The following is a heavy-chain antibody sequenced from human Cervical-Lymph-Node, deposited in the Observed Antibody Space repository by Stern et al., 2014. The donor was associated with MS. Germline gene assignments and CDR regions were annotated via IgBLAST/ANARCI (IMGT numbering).Heavy chain of an antibody. V-gene: IGHV3-53*01. CDR1: GLTVSSDY. D-gene: IGHD2-2*01. CDR3: ARGLPVYN. J-gene: IGHJ4*02. CDR2: IYSGCST. Sequence: EVQLVQSGGGLIQPGGSLRLSCAASGLTVSSDYMNWVRQAPGKGLEWVSIIYSGCSTSYADSVKGRFTIPRDNSKNTLYLQMDSLRAEDTAVYYCARGLPVYNWGPGTLVTVSS.